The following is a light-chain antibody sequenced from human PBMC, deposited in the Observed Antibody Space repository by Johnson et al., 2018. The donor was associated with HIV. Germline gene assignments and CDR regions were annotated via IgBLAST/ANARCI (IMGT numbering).Light chain of an antibody. CDR1: SSNIGNNY. CDR2: ENN. J-gene: IGLJ1*01. CDR3: GTWDSSLSALYV. Sequence: QSVLTQPPSVSAAPGQKVTISCSGSSSNIGNNYVSWYQQLPGTAPKLLIYENNKRPSGIPDRFSGSKSGTSATRGITGLQTGDEADYYCGTWDSSLSALYVFGTGTKVTVL. V-gene: IGLV1-51*02.